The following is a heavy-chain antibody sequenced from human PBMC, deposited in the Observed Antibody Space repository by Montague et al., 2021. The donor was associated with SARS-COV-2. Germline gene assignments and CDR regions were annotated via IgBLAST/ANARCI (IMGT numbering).Heavy chain of an antibody. CDR2: IYYSGST. Sequence: TLSLTCTVSGGSISSYYWSWIRQPPGKGLEWIGYIYYSGSTNYNPSLKSRVTISVDTSKNQFSLKLSSVTAADTAVYYCARGIFTIPFIPAHYYMDVWGKGTTVIVSS. V-gene: IGHV4-59*01. J-gene: IGHJ6*03. CDR3: ARGIFTIPFIPAHYYMDV. CDR1: GGSISSYY. D-gene: IGHD3-3*01.